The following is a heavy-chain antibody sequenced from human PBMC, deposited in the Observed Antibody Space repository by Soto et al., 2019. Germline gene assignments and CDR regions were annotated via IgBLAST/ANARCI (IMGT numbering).Heavy chain of an antibody. CDR3: ARGVRIGSGWAYYYYYYGMDV. CDR2: INHSGST. J-gene: IGHJ6*02. CDR1: GGSFSGYY. Sequence: SETLSLTCAVYGGSFSGYYWSWIRQPPGKGLEWIGEINHSGSTNYNPSLKSRVTISVDTSKNQFSLKLSSVTAADTAVYYCARGVRIGSGWAYYYYYYGMDVWGQGTAVTVSS. D-gene: IGHD6-19*01. V-gene: IGHV4-34*01.